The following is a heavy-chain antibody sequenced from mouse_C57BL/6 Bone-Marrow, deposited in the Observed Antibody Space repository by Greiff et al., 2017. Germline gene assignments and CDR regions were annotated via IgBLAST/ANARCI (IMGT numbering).Heavy chain of an antibody. D-gene: IGHD1-1*01. J-gene: IGHJ3*01. V-gene: IGHV14-2*01. Sequence: VQLQQSGAELVKPGASVKLSCTASGFNIKDYYMHWVKQRTEPGLEWIGRIDPEDGETKYAPNFQGKATITADTSSNKAYLQLSSLPSEDTAVYYCAFLSAWFAYWGQGTLVTVSA. CDR1: GFNIKDYY. CDR2: IDPEDGET. CDR3: AFLSAWFAY.